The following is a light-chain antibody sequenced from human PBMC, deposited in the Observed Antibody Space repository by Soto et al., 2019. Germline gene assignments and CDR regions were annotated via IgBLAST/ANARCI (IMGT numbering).Light chain of an antibody. V-gene: IGKV1-5*03. CDR1: QTISNW. CDR3: QHYNSYSEA. J-gene: IGKJ1*01. CDR2: KAS. Sequence: DIQMTQSPSTLSGSVGDRVTITCRASQTISNWLAWYQQKPGKAPKVLIYKASTLKSGVPSRFSGSGSGTEFTLTISSLQPDDFATYYCQHYNSYSEAFGQGTKVDIK.